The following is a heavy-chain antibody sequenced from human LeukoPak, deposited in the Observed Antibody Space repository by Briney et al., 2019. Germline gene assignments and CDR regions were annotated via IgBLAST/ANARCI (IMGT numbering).Heavy chain of an antibody. Sequence: ASVKVSCKASAYTFTVYYMRWVRQAHGHGLEWMGRINPNSGVTNYAQKFPGRRTITRDTSISTAYMELSRLRSDDTAVHYCARGVVELERRNDYWGQGTLVTVSS. D-gene: IGHD1-1*01. J-gene: IGHJ4*02. V-gene: IGHV1-2*06. CDR3: ARGVVELERRNDY. CDR2: INPNSGVT. CDR1: AYTFTVYY.